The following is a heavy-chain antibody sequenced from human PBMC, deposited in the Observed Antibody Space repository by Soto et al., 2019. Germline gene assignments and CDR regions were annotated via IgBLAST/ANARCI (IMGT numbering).Heavy chain of an antibody. Sequence: SETLSLTCTVSGGSISSGDYYWSWIRQPPGKGLEWIGYIYYSGSTYYNPSLKSQVTISVDTSKKQISLKLSSVTAADTAVYYCARERPDGSRLDPWGQGTLVTVSS. J-gene: IGHJ5*02. CDR3: ARERPDGSRLDP. CDR2: IYYSGST. D-gene: IGHD6-13*01. V-gene: IGHV4-30-4*01. CDR1: GGSISSGDYY.